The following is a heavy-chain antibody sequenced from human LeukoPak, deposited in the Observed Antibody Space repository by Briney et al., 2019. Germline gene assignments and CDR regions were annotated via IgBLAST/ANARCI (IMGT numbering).Heavy chain of an antibody. J-gene: IGHJ4*02. CDR2: IYYSGST. CDR3: ARHPLFFCSSTSCYTYYFDY. V-gene: IGHV4-39*01. Sequence: SETLSLTCTASGGSISSSSYYWGWIRQPPGKGLEWIGSIYYSGSTYYNPSLKSRVTISVDTSKNQFSLKLSSVTAADTAVYYCARHPLFFCSSTSCYTYYFDYWGQGTLVTVSS. CDR1: GGSISSSSYY. D-gene: IGHD2-2*02.